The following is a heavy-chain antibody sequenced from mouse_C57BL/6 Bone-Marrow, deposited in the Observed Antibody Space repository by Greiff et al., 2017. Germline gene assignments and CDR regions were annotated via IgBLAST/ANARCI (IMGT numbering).Heavy chain of an antibody. J-gene: IGHJ2*01. D-gene: IGHD1-1*01. CDR2: IDPSDSYT. CDR1: GYTFTSYW. V-gene: IGHV1-69*01. CDR3: ARTGCYGSSYYFDY. Sequence: QVQLKQPGAELVMPGASVKLSCKASGYTFTSYWMHWVKQRPGQGLEWIGEIDPSDSYTNYNQKFKGKSTLTVDKSSSTAYMQLSSLTSEDSAVYYCARTGCYGSSYYFDYWGQGTTLTVSS.